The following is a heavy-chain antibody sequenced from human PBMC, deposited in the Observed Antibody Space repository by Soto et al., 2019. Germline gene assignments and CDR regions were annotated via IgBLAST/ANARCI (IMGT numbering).Heavy chain of an antibody. V-gene: IGHV3-48*03. D-gene: IGHD1-26*01. J-gene: IGHJ4*02. CDR1: GFTFSHYE. CDR2: ISGSGRTK. CDR3: ASRPPGTNYLGVLDY. Sequence: EVQLVESGGGLVQPGGSLRLSCAASGFTFSHYELNWVRQARGKGLEWVSYISGSGRTKSYADSVRGRFTISRDNARNSLYLQMNSLRVDDTAVYYCASRPPGTNYLGVLDYWGQGTLVTVSS.